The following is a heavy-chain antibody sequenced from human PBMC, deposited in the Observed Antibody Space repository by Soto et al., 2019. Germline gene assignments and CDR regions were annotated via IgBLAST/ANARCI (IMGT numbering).Heavy chain of an antibody. D-gene: IGHD1-20*01. V-gene: IGHV1-18*01. J-gene: IGHJ6*01. CDR3: ARDPPITGSLRGTPLMIV. CDR1: DDHFASYG. Sequence: QVPLVQSGAEVKKPGASVKVSCKASDDHFASYGTSWVRQAPGQKHEWMGWISAYNGDTNYAQKFQGRVTMTTDTSKSTAYMALRNLRSDDTAVYYCARDPPITGSLRGTPLMIVWGQGTTVTVSS. CDR2: ISAYNGDT.